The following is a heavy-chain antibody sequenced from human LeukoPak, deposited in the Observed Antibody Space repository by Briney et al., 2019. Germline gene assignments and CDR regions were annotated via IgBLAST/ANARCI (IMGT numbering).Heavy chain of an antibody. D-gene: IGHD3-9*01. CDR3: ARETYYDILTGYHNWFDP. CDR2: IYTSGST. J-gene: IGHJ5*02. V-gene: IGHV4-4*07. CDR1: GGSISSYY. Sequence: PSETLSLTCTVSGGSISSYYWSWIRQPAGKGLEWIGRIYTSGSTNYNPSLKSRVTMSVDTSKNQFSLKLSSVTAADTAVYYCARETYYDILTGYHNWFDPWGRGTLVTVSS.